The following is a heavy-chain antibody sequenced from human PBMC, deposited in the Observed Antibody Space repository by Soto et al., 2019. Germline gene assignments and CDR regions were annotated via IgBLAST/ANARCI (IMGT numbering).Heavy chain of an antibody. CDR3: ARDTIFRFESYYYGMDV. D-gene: IGHD3-9*01. CDR1: GYTFTSYG. CDR2: ISAYNGNT. Sequence: ASVKVSCKASGYTFTSYGISWVRQAPGQGLEWMGWISAYNGNTNYAQKLQGRVTMTTDTSTSTAYMELRSLRSDDTAVYYCARDTIFRFESYYYGMDVWGQGTTVTVSS. J-gene: IGHJ6*02. V-gene: IGHV1-18*01.